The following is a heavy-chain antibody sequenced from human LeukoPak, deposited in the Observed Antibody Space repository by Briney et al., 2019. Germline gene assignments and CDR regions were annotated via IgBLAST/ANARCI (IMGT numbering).Heavy chain of an antibody. D-gene: IGHD3-10*01. Sequence: GGSLRLSCAASGFTFSSYWMSWVGQAPGKGLEWVANIKQDGSEKYYVDSVKGRFTISRDNAKNSLYLQMNSLRVEDTAVYYCARAGSHWHYVYWGQGTVVTVSS. CDR3: ARAGSHWHYVY. V-gene: IGHV3-7*01. CDR1: GFTFSSYW. CDR2: IKQDGSEK. J-gene: IGHJ4*02.